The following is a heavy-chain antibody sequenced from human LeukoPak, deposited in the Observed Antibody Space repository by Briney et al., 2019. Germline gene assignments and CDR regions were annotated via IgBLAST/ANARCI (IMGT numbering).Heavy chain of an antibody. V-gene: IGHV4-59*01. CDR1: GGSISSYY. CDR2: IYYSGST. CDR3: ARTDYYGSGSYYKSRSVYYYMDV. Sequence: SETLSLTCTVSGGSISSYYWSWIRQPPGKGLEWIGYIYYSGSTNYNPSLKSRVTISVDTSKNQFSLKLSSVTAADTAVYYCARTDYYGSGSYYKSRSVYYYMDVWGKGTTVTISS. D-gene: IGHD3-10*01. J-gene: IGHJ6*03.